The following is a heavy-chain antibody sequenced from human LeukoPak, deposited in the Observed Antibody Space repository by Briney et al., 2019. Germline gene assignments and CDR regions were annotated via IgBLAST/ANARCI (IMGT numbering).Heavy chain of an antibody. CDR2: IIPIFGTA. CDR1: RGTFSSYA. V-gene: IGHV1-69*13. Sequence: SVKVSCKTSRGTFSSYAISWVRQAPGQGLEWMGGIIPIFGTANYAQKFQGRVTITADESTSTAYMELSSLRSEDTAVYYCARDKGSGSYYTTFDYWGQGTLVTVSS. CDR3: ARDKGSGSYYTTFDY. D-gene: IGHD3-10*01. J-gene: IGHJ4*02.